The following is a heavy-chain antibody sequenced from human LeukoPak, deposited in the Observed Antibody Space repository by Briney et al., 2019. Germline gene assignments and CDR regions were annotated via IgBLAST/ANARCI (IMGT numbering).Heavy chain of an antibody. CDR3: ARGGGVYYYDSSGYYDY. D-gene: IGHD3-22*01. J-gene: IGHJ4*02. CDR2: INPNSGGT. CDR1: GYTFTGYY. V-gene: IGHV1-2*02. Sequence: EASVKVSCKASGYTFTGYYMHWVRQAPGQGLEWMGWINPNSGGTNYAQKFQGRVTMTRDTSISTAYMELSRLRSDDTAVYYCARGGGVYYYDSSGYYDYWGQGTLVTVSS.